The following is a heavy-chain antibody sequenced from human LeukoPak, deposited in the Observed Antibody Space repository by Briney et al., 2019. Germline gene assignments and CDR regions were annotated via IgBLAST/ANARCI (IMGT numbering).Heavy chain of an antibody. V-gene: IGHV1-18*01. CDR1: GYTFTTYS. Sequence: EASVKVSCNASGYTFTTYSLAWVRQAPGQSLEWMGWISVNNGGTNYAQSFQDRVTLTRDTSTNTAYLELRSLRSDDTAIIYCATATQPRGYFRHWGQGTLVTVSS. J-gene: IGHJ1*01. CDR3: ATATQPRGYFRH. CDR2: ISVNNGGT. D-gene: IGHD2-2*01.